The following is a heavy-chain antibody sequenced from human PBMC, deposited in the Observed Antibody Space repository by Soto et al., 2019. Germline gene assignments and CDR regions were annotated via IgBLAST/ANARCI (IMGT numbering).Heavy chain of an antibody. D-gene: IGHD3-16*01. CDR1: GFTFSNAW. J-gene: IGHJ4*02. CDR3: TASPTSTYYDYVWGRSAIDY. CDR2: IKSKTDGGTT. V-gene: IGHV3-15*07. Sequence: EVQLVESGGGLVKPGGSLRLSCAASGFTFSNAWMNWVRQAPGKGLEWVGRIKSKTDGGTTDYAAPVKGRFTISRDDSKNTLYLQMNSLKTEDTAVYYCTASPTSTYYDYVWGRSAIDYWGQGTLVTVSS.